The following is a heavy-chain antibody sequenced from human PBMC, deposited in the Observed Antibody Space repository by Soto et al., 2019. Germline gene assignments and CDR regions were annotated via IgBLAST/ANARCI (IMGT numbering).Heavy chain of an antibody. CDR1: GFTFESSV. D-gene: IGHD6-25*01. Sequence: SVKVSCTASGFTFESSVMHWVRQARGQRLEWIGWIVVDTGNTNYAQKVQERVTISRDMSTTTAYMELSSLRSEDTAVYYCAETNTADAPVYWGQGTQVTVSS. V-gene: IGHV1-58*02. CDR3: AETNTADAPVY. CDR2: IVVDTGNT. J-gene: IGHJ4*02.